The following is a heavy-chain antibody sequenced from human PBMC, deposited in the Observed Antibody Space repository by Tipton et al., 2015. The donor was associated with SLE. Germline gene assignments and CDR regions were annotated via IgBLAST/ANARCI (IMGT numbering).Heavy chain of an antibody. V-gene: IGHV3-21*01. CDR1: GFTFGSYS. CDR2: ISSSSSYI. Sequence: GSLRLSCAASGFTFGSYSMNWVRQAPGKGLEWVSSISSSSSYIYYADSVKGRFTISRDNSKNTLYLQMNSLRAEDTAVYYCAKDGPRGYYDSSGYYPDYWGQGTLVTVSS. D-gene: IGHD3-22*01. J-gene: IGHJ4*02. CDR3: AKDGPRGYYDSSGYYPDY.